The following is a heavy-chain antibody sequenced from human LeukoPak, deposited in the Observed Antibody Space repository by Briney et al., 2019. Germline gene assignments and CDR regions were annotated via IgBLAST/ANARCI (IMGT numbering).Heavy chain of an antibody. D-gene: IGHD2-21*01. CDR1: GFTFSSYA. CDR3: ARDIGLFPHVSFDP. J-gene: IGHJ5*02. V-gene: IGHV3-23*01. Sequence: GGSLRLSCAASGFTFSSYAMSWVRQAPGKGLEWVSAISGSGGSTYYADSVKGRFTISRDNSKNTLYLQMNSLRAEDTAVYYCARDIGLFPHVSFDPWGQGTLVTVSS. CDR2: ISGSGGST.